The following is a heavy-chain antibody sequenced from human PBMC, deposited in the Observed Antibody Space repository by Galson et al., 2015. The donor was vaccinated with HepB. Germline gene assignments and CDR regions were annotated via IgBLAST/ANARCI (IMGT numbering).Heavy chain of an antibody. CDR1: GHTFTSYG. CDR2: ISAYNGNT. Sequence: SVKVSCKASGHTFTSYGISWVRQAPGQGLEWMGWISAYNGNTNYAQKLQGRVTMTTDTSTSTAYMELRSLRSDDTAVYYCASGNDSYYYYYGMDVWGQGTTVTVSS. V-gene: IGHV1-18*04. J-gene: IGHJ6*02. CDR3: ASGNDSYYYYYGMDV. D-gene: IGHD1-1*01.